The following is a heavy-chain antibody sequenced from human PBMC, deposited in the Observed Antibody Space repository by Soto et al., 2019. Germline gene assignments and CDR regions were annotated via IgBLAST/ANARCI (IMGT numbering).Heavy chain of an antibody. CDR3: ARCLGGYNFYNWFDP. Sequence: GASVKVSCKASGGTFSSYAISWVRQAPGQGLEWMGGIIPIFGTANYAQKFQGRVTITADESTSTAYMELSSLRSEDTAVYYCARCLGGYNFYNWFDPWGQGTLVTAPQ. J-gene: IGHJ5*02. CDR1: GGTFSSYA. CDR2: IIPIFGTA. D-gene: IGHD5-12*01. V-gene: IGHV1-69*13.